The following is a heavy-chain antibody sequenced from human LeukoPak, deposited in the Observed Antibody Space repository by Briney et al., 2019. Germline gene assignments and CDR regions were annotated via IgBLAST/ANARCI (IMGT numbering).Heavy chain of an antibody. CDR2: ISGSGSTI. J-gene: IGHJ4*02. D-gene: IGHD3-3*01. CDR3: ARDRGSGYYFDY. Sequence: PGGSLRLSCAASGFTFSSYAMSWVRQAPGKGLEWVSAISGSGSTIYYADSVKGRFTISRDNAKNSLYLQMNSLRAEDTAVYYCARDRGSGYYFDYWGQGTLVTVSS. V-gene: IGHV3-23*01. CDR1: GFTFSSYA.